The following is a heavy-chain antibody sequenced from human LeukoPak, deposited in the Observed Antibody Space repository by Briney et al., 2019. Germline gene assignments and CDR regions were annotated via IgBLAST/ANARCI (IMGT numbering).Heavy chain of an antibody. CDR1: GYTFTSYY. J-gene: IGHJ3*02. V-gene: IGHV1-46*01. D-gene: IGHD3-9*01. Sequence: ASVKVSCKASGYTFTSYYMHWVRQAPGQGLEWMGIINPRGGSTSYAQKFQGRVTMTRDTSTSTVYMELSSLRSEDTAVYYCARATYYDILTGYSSDAFDIWGQGTMVTVSS. CDR3: ARATYYDILTGYSSDAFDI. CDR2: INPRGGST.